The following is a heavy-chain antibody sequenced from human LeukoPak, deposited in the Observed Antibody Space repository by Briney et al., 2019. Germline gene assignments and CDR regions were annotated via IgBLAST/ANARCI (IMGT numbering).Heavy chain of an antibody. D-gene: IGHD2/OR15-2a*01. J-gene: IGHJ6*03. Sequence: GGSLRLSCAASGFTFKSYAMNWVRQAPGKGPEWASGITESGATTSYADSVKGRFTVSRDNSDNKVYLQMNSLRAEDTALYYCAKGPSEGDFYNMDVWGKGTTVIVSS. CDR3: AKGPSEGDFYNMDV. V-gene: IGHV3-23*01. CDR2: ITESGATT. CDR1: GFTFKSYA.